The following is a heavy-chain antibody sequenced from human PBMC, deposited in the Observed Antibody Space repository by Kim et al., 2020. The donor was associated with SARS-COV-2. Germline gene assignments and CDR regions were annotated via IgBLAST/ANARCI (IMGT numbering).Heavy chain of an antibody. CDR3: TRSRVVPAARWGNYYYYGMDV. CDR2: IRSKAYGGTT. Sequence: GGSLRLSCTASGFTFGDYAMSWFRQAPGKGLEWVGFIRSKAYGGTTEYAASVKGRFTISRDDSKSIAYLQMNSLKTEDTAVYYCTRSRVVPAARWGNYYYYGMDVWGQGTTVTVSS. D-gene: IGHD2-2*01. J-gene: IGHJ6*02. CDR1: GFTFGDYA. V-gene: IGHV3-49*03.